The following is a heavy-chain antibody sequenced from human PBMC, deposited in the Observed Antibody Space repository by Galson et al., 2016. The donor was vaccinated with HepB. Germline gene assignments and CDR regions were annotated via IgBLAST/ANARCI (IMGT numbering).Heavy chain of an antibody. J-gene: IGHJ6*02. V-gene: IGHV4-4*02. CDR2: IFHSGST. Sequence: SETLSLTCAVSGGSISSSNWWSWVRQPPGKGLEWIGEIFHSGSTNYNPSLKSRISVAVDKSKNQFSLKLSSVTAADTAVYYCARGSDILTNTYLYYYYGLDVWGQGTTVTVSS. CDR1: GGSISSSNW. D-gene: IGHD3-9*01. CDR3: ARGSDILTNTYLYYYYGLDV.